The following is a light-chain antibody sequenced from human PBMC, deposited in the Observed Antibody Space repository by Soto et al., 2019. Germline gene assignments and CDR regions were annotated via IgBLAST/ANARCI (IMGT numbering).Light chain of an antibody. Sequence: QSALTQPASVSGSPGQSITISCTRPSDEFGSFPLVSWYQQHPGKAPKLIIYEGVKRPSGVSDRFSGSKSPNTASLTISGVQAEDEADYYCCSFAPCVNFDVLFGGGTKLTVL. CDR1: SDEFGSFPL. J-gene: IGLJ2*01. V-gene: IGLV2-23*03. CDR2: EGV. CDR3: CSFAPCVNFDVL.